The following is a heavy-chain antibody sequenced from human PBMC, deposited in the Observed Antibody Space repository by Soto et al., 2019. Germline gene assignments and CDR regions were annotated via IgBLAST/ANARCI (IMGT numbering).Heavy chain of an antibody. CDR2: ISGSGGST. V-gene: IGHV3-23*01. D-gene: IGHD6-13*01. CDR3: AGAAADFVGYYYGLAV. J-gene: IGHJ6*02. Sequence: SLRLSCAASGFTFSSYAMSWVRQAPGKGLEWVSAISGSGGSTYYADSVKGRFTISRDNSKNSLYLQMNSLRAEDAAVYYCAGAAADFVGYYYGLAVWGQGTTVTSP. CDR1: GFTFSSYA.